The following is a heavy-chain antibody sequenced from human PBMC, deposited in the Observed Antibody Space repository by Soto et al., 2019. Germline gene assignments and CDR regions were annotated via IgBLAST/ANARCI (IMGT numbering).Heavy chain of an antibody. CDR3: ARATTYWFDP. CDR2: INYSGST. D-gene: IGHD4-17*01. J-gene: IGHJ5*02. Sequence: QVQLQESGPGLVKPSETLSLTCTVSGDSIGTYYWNWIRQPPGKGLEWIGYINYSGSTNYNPSLKSRVTISVVRSKHQVSLKLSSVTAADTALYYCARATTYWFDPWGQGTLVTVSS. V-gene: IGHV4-59*01. CDR1: GDSIGTYY.